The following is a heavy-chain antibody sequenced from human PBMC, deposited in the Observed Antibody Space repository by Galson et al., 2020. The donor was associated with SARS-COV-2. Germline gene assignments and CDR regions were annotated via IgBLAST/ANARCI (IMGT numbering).Heavy chain of an antibody. CDR1: GYTFTNYY. Sequence: ASVKIYCKASGYTFTNYYMPWVRQAPGRGLEWMGIIHPSGGTKAYAQKFQGRVTMTRDTSTSTVYMELSSLRSEDTAVYYCAREYYYDSSEDYYGIDVWGQGTTVTVSS. V-gene: IGHV1-46*03. D-gene: IGHD3-22*01. CDR3: AREYYYDSSEDYYGIDV. CDR2: IHPSGGTK. J-gene: IGHJ6*02.